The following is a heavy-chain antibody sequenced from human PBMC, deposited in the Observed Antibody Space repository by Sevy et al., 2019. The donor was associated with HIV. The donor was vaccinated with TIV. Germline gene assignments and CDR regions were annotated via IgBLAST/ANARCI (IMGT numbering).Heavy chain of an antibody. J-gene: IGHJ4*01. D-gene: IGHD3-22*01. CDR2: IIPIFGTA. CDR3: ARDKAYYDSHFDY. V-gene: IGHV1-69*06. Sequence: ASVKVSCKASGVTFSSYAISWVRQAPGQGLEWMGGIIPIFGTANYARKFQGRVTITADKSTSTAYMELSSLRSEDTAVYYCARDKAYYDSHFDYWGHGTLVTVSS. CDR1: GVTFSSYA.